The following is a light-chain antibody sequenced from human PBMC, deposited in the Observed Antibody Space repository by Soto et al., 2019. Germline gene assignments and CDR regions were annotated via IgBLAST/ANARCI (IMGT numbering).Light chain of an antibody. CDR1: QSINNN. V-gene: IGKV3-15*01. J-gene: IGKJ4*01. Sequence: EIVMTQSPATLSVSPGERATLSCRASQSINNNLAWYQKKPGQGPRLLIYGASSRATGIPARFSGSGCGTGFTLTISTLQSEDFAIYYCQQYNNWPLTFGGGTKVEIK. CDR2: GAS. CDR3: QQYNNWPLT.